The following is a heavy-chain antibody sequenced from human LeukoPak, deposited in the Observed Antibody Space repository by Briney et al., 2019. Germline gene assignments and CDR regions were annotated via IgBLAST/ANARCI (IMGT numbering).Heavy chain of an antibody. CDR1: GGSFSGYY. CDR3: ARQGVGLVYYYYYMDV. CDR2: INHSGST. J-gene: IGHJ6*03. Sequence: PSETLSLTCAVYGGSFSGYYWSWIRQPPGKGLEWIGEINHSGSTNYNPSLKSRVTISVDTSKYQFSLKLSSVTAADTAVYYCARQGVGLVYYYYYMDVWGKGTTVTISS. V-gene: IGHV4-34*01. D-gene: IGHD2-15*01.